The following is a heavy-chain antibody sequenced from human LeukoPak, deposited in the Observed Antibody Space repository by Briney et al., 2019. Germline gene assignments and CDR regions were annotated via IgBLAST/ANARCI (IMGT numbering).Heavy chain of an antibody. CDR3: ARGLRAVRGVMSY. CDR1: GGSFSGYY. Sequence: SETLSLTCAVYGGSFSGYYWSWIRQPPGKGLEWIGEINHSGSTNYNPSPKSRVTISVDTSKNQFSLKLSSVTAADTAVYYCARGLRAVRGVMSYWGQGTLVTVSS. CDR2: INHSGST. V-gene: IGHV4-34*01. J-gene: IGHJ4*02. D-gene: IGHD3-10*01.